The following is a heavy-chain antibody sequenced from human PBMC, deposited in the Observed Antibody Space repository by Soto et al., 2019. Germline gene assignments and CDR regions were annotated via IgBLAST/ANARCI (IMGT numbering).Heavy chain of an antibody. Sequence: EVQLLESGGGLVQPGGSLRLSCAASGFTFSSYAMSWVRQAPGKGLEWVSAISGNGGSTYYADSVKGRFTISRDNSKNTLYLQMNSLSAEDTAVYYCAKEGCSGGSCQEGFDYWGQGTLVTVSS. V-gene: IGHV3-23*01. CDR1: GFTFSSYA. J-gene: IGHJ4*02. CDR2: ISGNGGST. D-gene: IGHD2-15*01. CDR3: AKEGCSGGSCQEGFDY.